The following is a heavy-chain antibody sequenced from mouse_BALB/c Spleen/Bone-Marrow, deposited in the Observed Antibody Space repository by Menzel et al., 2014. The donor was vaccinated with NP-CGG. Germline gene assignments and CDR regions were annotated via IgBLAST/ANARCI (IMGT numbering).Heavy chain of an antibody. V-gene: IGHV10-1*02. Sequence: EVKLVESGGGLVQPKGSLKLSCAASGFTFNTYAMNWVRQAPGQGLEWVACIRSKSNNYATYYADSVKDRFTIPRDDSQSMLYLQMNNLKTEDTAMYYCVRHDGYYAMDYWGQGTSVTVSS. CDR3: VRHDGYYAMDY. CDR1: GFTFNTYA. CDR2: IRSKSNNYAT. J-gene: IGHJ4*01. D-gene: IGHD2-3*01.